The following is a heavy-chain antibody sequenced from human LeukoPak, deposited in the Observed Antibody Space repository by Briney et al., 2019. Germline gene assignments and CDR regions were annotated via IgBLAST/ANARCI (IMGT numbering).Heavy chain of an antibody. D-gene: IGHD1-14*01. CDR1: GYTFTGYY. J-gene: IGHJ4*02. CDR2: INPSGGST. Sequence: ASVKVSCKASGYTFTGYYMHWVRQAPGQGLEWMGIINPSGGSTRYAQKFQGRVSMTSDTSASTVYMELSSLRPEDTAVFYCARGPPGRVHDSSKRGLFDHWGQGTLVTVSS. CDR3: ARGPPGRVHDSSKRGLFDH. V-gene: IGHV1-46*01.